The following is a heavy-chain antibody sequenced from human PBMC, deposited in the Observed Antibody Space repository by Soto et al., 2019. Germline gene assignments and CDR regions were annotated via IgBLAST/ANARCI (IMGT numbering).Heavy chain of an antibody. V-gene: IGHV4-59*01. D-gene: IGHD3-3*01. CDR3: ARHRSGYYLYFDY. CDR2: INYSGNT. CDR1: GGSISTYF. J-gene: IGHJ4*02. Sequence: SETLSLTCTVSGGSISTYFWSWIRQPPGKGPEWLGYINYSGNTNYNPSLKNRATMSIDTSKKEFSLKLSSVTAADTAVYYCARHRSGYYLYFDYWGQGTLVTVSS.